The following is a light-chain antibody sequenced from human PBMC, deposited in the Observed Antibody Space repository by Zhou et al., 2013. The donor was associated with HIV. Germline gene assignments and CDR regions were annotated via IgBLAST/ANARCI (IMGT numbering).Light chain of an antibody. V-gene: IGKV1-39*01. CDR3: QQSYITPET. CDR2: AAS. CDR1: QSIGRN. Sequence: DIQMTQSPSSLSASIGDRVTITCRASQSIGRNLNWYQQKPGSAPKALIYAASKLRSGVPSRFRGSGSEVDFTLTITSLQPEDFATYYCQQSYITPETFGGGPRWR. J-gene: IGKJ4*01.